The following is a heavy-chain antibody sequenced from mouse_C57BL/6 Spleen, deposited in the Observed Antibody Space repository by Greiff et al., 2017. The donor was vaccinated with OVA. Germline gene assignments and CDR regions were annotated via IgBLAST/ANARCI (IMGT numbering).Heavy chain of an antibody. Sequence: QVQLKQPGAELVKPGASVKMSCKASGYTFTSYWITWVKQRPGQGLEWIGDIYPGSGSTNYNEKFKSKATLTVDTSSSTAYMQLSSLTSEDSAVYYCARGYGSSFYYFDYWGQGTTLTVSS. CDR1: GYTFTSYW. J-gene: IGHJ2*01. V-gene: IGHV1-55*01. CDR2: IYPGSGST. D-gene: IGHD1-1*01. CDR3: ARGYGSSFYYFDY.